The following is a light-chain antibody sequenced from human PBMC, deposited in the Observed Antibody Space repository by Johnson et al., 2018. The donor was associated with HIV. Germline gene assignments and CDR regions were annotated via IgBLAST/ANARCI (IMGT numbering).Light chain of an antibody. V-gene: IGLV1-51*02. CDR2: ENN. CDR3: GTWDTSLSAGGV. J-gene: IGLJ1*01. Sequence: QSVLTQPPSVSAAPGQKVTISCSGSSSNIGTNYVSWYQQLPGTAPKLLIYENNKRPSGIPDRFSGSKSGTSATLGITGLPTGDEADYYCGTWDTSLSAGGVFGSGTKVTVL. CDR1: SSNIGTNY.